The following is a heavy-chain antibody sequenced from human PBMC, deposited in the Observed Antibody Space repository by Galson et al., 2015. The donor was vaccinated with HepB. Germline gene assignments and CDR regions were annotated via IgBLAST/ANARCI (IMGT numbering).Heavy chain of an antibody. CDR1: GGTFSSYT. CDR2: IIPILGIA. J-gene: IGHJ6*02. Sequence: SVKVSCKASGGTFSSYTISWVRQAPGQGLEWMGRIIPILGIANYAQKFQGRVTITADKSTSTAYMELSSLRSEDTAVYYCAREVVGAYYGMDVWGQGTTVTVSS. D-gene: IGHD1-26*01. CDR3: AREVVGAYYGMDV. V-gene: IGHV1-69*04.